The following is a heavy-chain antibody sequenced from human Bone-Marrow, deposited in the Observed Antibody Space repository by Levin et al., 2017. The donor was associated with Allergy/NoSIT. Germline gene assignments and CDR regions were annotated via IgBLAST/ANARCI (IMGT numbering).Heavy chain of an antibody. CDR3: ARDSYMGV. V-gene: IGHV3-66*01. Sequence: PGGSLRLSCVASGFTVSSHYMNWVRQAPGKGLEWVSIIYTDGPTYYADSVKGRFTVSRDNSKNTVYLQMDTLRAEDTAVYYCARDSYMGVWGTGTTVTVSS. CDR1: GFTVSSHY. CDR2: IYTDGPT. J-gene: IGHJ6*03.